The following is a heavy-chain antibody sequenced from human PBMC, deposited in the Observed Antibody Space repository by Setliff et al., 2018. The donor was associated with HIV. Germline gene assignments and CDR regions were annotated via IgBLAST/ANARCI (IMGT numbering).Heavy chain of an antibody. CDR3: AKSGPNYYDY. CDR1: GFTFGNYG. V-gene: IGHV3-23*01. D-gene: IGHD3-22*01. CDR2: ISNSGTNT. J-gene: IGHJ4*02. Sequence: WGSLRLSCAASGFTFGNYGMSWVRQAPEKGLEWVSTISNSGTNTYYADSVKGRFTISRDNSKNTLYLQMDSLRAEDTAAYYCAKSGPNYYDYWGQGTLVTVSS.